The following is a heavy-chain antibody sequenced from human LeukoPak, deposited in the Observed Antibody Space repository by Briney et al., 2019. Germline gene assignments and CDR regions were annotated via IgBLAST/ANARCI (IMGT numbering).Heavy chain of an antibody. CDR3: AGVSSSGYYSANFDY. CDR2: IKQDGSEK. V-gene: IGHV3-7*01. J-gene: IGHJ4*02. CDR1: GFTFSSYW. Sequence: PGGSLRLSCAASGFTFSSYWMSWVRQAPGKGLEWVANIKQDGSEKYYVDSVKGRFTISRDNAKNSLYLQMNSLRAEDTAVYYCAGVSSSGYYSANFDYWGQGTLVTVSS. D-gene: IGHD3-22*01.